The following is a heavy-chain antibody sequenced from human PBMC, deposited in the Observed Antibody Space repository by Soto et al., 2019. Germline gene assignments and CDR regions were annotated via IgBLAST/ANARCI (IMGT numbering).Heavy chain of an antibody. D-gene: IGHD6-6*01. V-gene: IGHV3-30*18. CDR1: GFTFSSYG. CDR2: ISYDGSNK. J-gene: IGHJ4*02. Sequence: QVQLVESGGGVVQPGRSLRLSCAASGFTFSSYGMHWVRQAPGKGLEGVAVISYDGSNKYYADSVKGRFTISRDNSKNTLYLQMNSLRAEDTSVYYCAEEYSSSSFDYWGQGTLVTFSS. CDR3: AEEYSSSSFDY.